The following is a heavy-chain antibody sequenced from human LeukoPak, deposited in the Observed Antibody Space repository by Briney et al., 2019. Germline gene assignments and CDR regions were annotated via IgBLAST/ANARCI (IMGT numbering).Heavy chain of an antibody. D-gene: IGHD2/OR15-2a*01. J-gene: IGHJ4*02. CDR1: GFPFCNYW. CDR2: LKEDGSEY. V-gene: IGHV3-7*01. CDR3: VGALIGFNCHRPPYFVDH. Sequence: PGGALRLSRVGFGFPFCNYWMGWVGQAPGKGLEWVADLKEDGSEYQYVDSVKCRFTISRDNARNPLYLQMNRLRAEESAMFGWVGALIGFNCHRPPYFVDHRGQGTLVTVSS.